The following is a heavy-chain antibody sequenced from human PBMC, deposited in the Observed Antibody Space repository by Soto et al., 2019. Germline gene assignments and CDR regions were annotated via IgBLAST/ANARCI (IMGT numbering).Heavy chain of an antibody. Sequence: ASVKVSCKASGYTFTSYDINWVRQATGQGLEWMGWMNPNSGNTGYAQKFQGRVTMTRNTSISTAYMELSSLRSEDTAVYYCASVPGIDYYYYMDVWGKGTTVTVSS. CDR2: MNPNSGNT. V-gene: IGHV1-8*01. J-gene: IGHJ6*03. D-gene: IGHD2-21*01. CDR1: GYTFTSYD. CDR3: ASVPGIDYYYYMDV.